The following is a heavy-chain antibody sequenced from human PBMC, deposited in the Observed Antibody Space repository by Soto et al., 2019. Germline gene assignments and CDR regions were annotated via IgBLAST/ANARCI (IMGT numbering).Heavy chain of an antibody. D-gene: IGHD3-3*01. CDR3: ARAKPLITIFGVVTDNYYYYYMDV. CDR2: IYHSGST. CDR1: SGSISSSNW. Sequence: SETLSLTCAVSSGSISSSNWWSWVRQPPGKGLEWIGEIYHSGSTNYNPSLKSRVTISVDKSKNQFSLKLSSVTAADTAVYYCARAKPLITIFGVVTDNYYYYYMDVWGKGTTVTVSS. V-gene: IGHV4-4*02. J-gene: IGHJ6*03.